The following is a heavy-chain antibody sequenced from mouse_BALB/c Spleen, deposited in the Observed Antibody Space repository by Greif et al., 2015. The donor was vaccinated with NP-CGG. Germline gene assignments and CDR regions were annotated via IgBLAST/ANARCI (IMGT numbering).Heavy chain of an antibody. D-gene: IGHD4-1*01. Sequence: EVNVVESGGGLVQPGGSLKLSCAASGFDFSRYWMSWVRQAPGKGLEWIGEINPDSSTINYTPSLKDKFIISRDNAKNTLYLQMSKVRSEDTALYYCARRGLLGRGYFDVWGAGTTVTVPS. CDR1: GFDFSRYW. J-gene: IGHJ1*01. CDR3: ARRGLLGRGYFDV. V-gene: IGHV4-1*02. CDR2: INPDSSTI.